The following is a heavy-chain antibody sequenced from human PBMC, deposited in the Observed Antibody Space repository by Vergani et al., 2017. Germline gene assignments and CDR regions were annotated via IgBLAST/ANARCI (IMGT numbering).Heavy chain of an antibody. CDR1: GFTFSSYA. D-gene: IGHD3-10*01. Sequence: EVQLLESGGGLVQPGGSLRLSCAASGFTFSSYAMSWVRQAPGKGLEWVSAIGGSGGSTYYADSLKVRFTISRDNSKNTLYLQMNSLRAEDTAVYYCAKAASITMVRGAGDAFDIWGQGTMVTVSS. CDR2: IGGSGGST. CDR3: AKAASITMVRGAGDAFDI. J-gene: IGHJ3*02. V-gene: IGHV3-23*01.